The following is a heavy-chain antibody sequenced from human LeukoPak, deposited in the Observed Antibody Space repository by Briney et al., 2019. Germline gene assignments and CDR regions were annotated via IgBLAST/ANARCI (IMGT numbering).Heavy chain of an antibody. CDR3: ARDGCGGSCFHYYYYYMDV. J-gene: IGHJ6*03. CDR1: SGSISSSNYY. CDR2: ISTIGIT. Sequence: SETLSLTCTVSSGSISSSNYYWSWIRQPAGKGLEWIGRISTIGITNYNPSLNSRVTISIDTSKNQFSLKLSSVTAADTAVYYCARDGCGGSCFHYYYYYMDVWGKGTTVTISS. V-gene: IGHV4-61*02. D-gene: IGHD2-15*01.